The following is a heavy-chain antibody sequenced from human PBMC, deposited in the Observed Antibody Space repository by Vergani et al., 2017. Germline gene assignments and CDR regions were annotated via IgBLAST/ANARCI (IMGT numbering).Heavy chain of an antibody. CDR1: GFTFSSYS. CDR3: ARDLRREWELPLYYYYYMDV. D-gene: IGHD1-26*01. Sequence: EVQLVESGGGLVQPGGSLRLSCAASGFTFSSYSMNWVRQAPGKGLEWVSYISSSSSTIYYADSVKGRFTISRDNAKNSLYLQMNSLRAADTAVYYCARDLRREWELPLYYYYYMDVWGKGTAVTVSS. J-gene: IGHJ6*03. CDR2: ISSSSSTI. V-gene: IGHV3-48*04.